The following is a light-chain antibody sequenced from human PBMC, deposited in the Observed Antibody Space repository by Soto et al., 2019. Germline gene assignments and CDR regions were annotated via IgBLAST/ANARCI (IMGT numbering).Light chain of an antibody. CDR1: QSVSSSY. CDR2: GAS. CDR3: QQYDNSPWA. V-gene: IGKV3-20*01. J-gene: IGKJ1*01. Sequence: DIVLTQSPGTLSLSPGERATVSCRASQSVSSSYLAWYQQKPGQAPRLLIYGASSMATGIPDRFSGSGSGTDFTLTISRLEPEDFAVYYCQQYDNSPWAFGQGTKVEIK.